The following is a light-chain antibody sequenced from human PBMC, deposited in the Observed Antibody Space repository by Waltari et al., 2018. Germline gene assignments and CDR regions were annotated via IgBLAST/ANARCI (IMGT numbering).Light chain of an antibody. Sequence: QSALTQPRPVSGSPGQSVTISCTGTSSDVGTYNYVSWYQQHPGKAPKLMIYDVTKRPSRVPDRFSGSKSGNTASLTISGLQADDEADYYCCSYAGSYTYVVFGGGTRLTVL. CDR1: SSDVGTYNY. CDR3: CSYAGSYTYVV. CDR2: DVT. J-gene: IGLJ2*01. V-gene: IGLV2-11*01.